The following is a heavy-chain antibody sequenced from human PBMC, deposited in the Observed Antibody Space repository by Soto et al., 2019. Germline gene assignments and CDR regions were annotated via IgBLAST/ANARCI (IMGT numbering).Heavy chain of an antibody. D-gene: IGHD3-10*01. CDR1: GFTFSSYD. CDR3: ATRRSIRTFDI. CDR2: IGTAGDT. J-gene: IGHJ3*02. Sequence: GGSLRLSCAASGFTFSSYDMHWVRQATGKGLEWVSAIGTAGDTYYPGSVKGRFTISRENAKNSLYLQMNSLRAEDTAVYYCATRRSIRTFDIWGQGTMVTVSS. V-gene: IGHV3-13*01.